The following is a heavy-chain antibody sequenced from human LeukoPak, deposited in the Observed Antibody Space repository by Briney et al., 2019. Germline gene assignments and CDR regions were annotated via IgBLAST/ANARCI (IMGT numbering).Heavy chain of an antibody. CDR2: VYDSWNN. CDR1: GDSINSGNSH. CDR3: ASYFVGNGGRGY. Sequence: SETLSFTCTVSGDSINSGNSHWTWIRQPPGKGLEWLGSVYDSWNNYYNPSLESRITMSVDTSKNQYSLELSSVIAADTAVYYCASYFVGNGGRGYWGQGALVTVSS. V-gene: IGHV4-30-4*01. D-gene: IGHD3-10*02. J-gene: IGHJ4*02.